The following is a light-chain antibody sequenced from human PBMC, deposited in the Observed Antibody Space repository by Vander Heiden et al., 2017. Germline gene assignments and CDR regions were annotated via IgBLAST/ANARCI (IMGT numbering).Light chain of an antibody. CDR2: EVS. CDR1: NSDVGSYNF. Sequence: QSALTQPASVSGSPGPSITISCTGTNSDVGSYNFVCWYQQHPGKARNLMIYEVSKRPSGVANRFSGSESGNTASLTISGRQDEDEADYYCCSDAGSSTRVFGTGTKVTVL. V-gene: IGLV2-23*02. J-gene: IGLJ1*01. CDR3: CSDAGSSTRV.